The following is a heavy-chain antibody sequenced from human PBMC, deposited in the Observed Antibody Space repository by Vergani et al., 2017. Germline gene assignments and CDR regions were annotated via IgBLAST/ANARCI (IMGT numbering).Heavy chain of an antibody. V-gene: IGHV3-23*04. CDR3: VRDVRVSRT. CDR1: GITFWKFG. Sequence: EVDLVESGGGLAQPGGSLRLSCEASGITFWKFGMHWVRQGPGKGLEWVSGISGSGGSTYYADSVKGRFTISRDNSKNTLYLQMNSLRAEDTAVYYCVRDVRVSRTWGQGTLVAVSS. CDR2: ISGSGGST. J-gene: IGHJ3*01.